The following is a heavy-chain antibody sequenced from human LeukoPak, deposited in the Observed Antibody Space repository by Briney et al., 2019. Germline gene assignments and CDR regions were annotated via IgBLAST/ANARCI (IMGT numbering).Heavy chain of an antibody. J-gene: IGHJ4*02. CDR3: ARGALGSSWYLTPGRYFDY. Sequence: SETLSLTCTVSGGSISSSSYYWSWIRQPPGKGLEWIGEINHSGSTNYNPSLKSRVTISVDTSKNQFSLKLSSVTAADTAVYYCARGALGSSWYLTPGRYFDYWGQGTLVTVSS. CDR1: GGSISSSSYY. D-gene: IGHD6-13*01. CDR2: INHSGST. V-gene: IGHV4-39*07.